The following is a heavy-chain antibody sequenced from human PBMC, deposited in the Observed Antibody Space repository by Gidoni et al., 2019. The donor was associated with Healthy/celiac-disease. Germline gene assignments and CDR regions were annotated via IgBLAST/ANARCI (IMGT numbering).Heavy chain of an antibody. CDR1: GFTVSSNY. Sequence: EVQPVASGGGLVPPGGSLRLFCAASGFTVSSNYMRWVGQAPGKGLDWVSVSDSGGSTYYADSVKVGVTISRDNSKNTLYLQMNSLRAEDTAVYYCAREAMATMVYWGQGTLVTVSS. CDR3: AREAMATMVY. V-gene: IGHV3-66*01. J-gene: IGHJ4*02. CDR2: SDSGGST. D-gene: IGHD5-18*01.